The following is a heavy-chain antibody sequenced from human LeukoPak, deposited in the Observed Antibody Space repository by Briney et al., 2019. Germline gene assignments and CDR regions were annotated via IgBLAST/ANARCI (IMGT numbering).Heavy chain of an antibody. CDR3: ARGPTIVGATRAAFDI. D-gene: IGHD1-26*01. Sequence: SETLSLTCTVSGGSISSYYWSWIRQPPGKGLEWIGYIYYSGSTNYNPSLKSRVTISVDTSKNQFSLKLSSVTAADTAVYYCARGPTIVGATRAAFDIWGQGTMVTVSS. J-gene: IGHJ3*02. CDR2: IYYSGST. V-gene: IGHV4-59*08. CDR1: GGSISSYY.